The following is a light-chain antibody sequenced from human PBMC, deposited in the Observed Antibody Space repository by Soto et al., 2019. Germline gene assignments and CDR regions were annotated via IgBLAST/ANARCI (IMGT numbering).Light chain of an antibody. Sequence: DIQLTQSPSFLSASVGDRVTITCRASQGISSFLAWYQQKLGQAPKLLIYAASTLESGVSLRFSGSGSGTEFTLTISSLQPEDFATYYCQQYNSWPLTFGGGTKVEIK. CDR1: QGISSF. J-gene: IGKJ4*01. CDR2: AAS. CDR3: QQYNSWPLT. V-gene: IGKV1-9*01.